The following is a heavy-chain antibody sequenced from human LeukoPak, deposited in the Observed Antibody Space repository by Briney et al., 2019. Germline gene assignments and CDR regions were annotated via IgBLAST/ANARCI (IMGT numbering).Heavy chain of an antibody. J-gene: IGHJ3*02. Sequence: SETLSLTCTVSGGSISSSSYYWGWIRQPPGKGLEWIGSIYYSGSTYYNPSLKSRVTISVDTSKNQFSLKLSSVTAADTAVYYRASTYGDYVFSAFDIWGQGTMVTVSS. CDR1: GGSISSSSYY. D-gene: IGHD4-17*01. V-gene: IGHV4-39*07. CDR2: IYYSGST. CDR3: ASTYGDYVFSAFDI.